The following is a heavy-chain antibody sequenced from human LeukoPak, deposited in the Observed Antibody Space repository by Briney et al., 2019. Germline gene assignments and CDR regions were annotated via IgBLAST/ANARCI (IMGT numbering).Heavy chain of an antibody. CDR3: ARDSDSSGYYYGASDY. D-gene: IGHD3-22*01. V-gene: IGHV1-2*02. CDR2: INPNSGGT. J-gene: IGHJ4*02. CDR1: GYTFTGYY. Sequence: GASVKVSCKASGYTFTGYYMHWVRQAPGQGLEWMGWINPNSGGTNYAQKFQGRVTMTRDTSISTAYMELSRLRSDDTAVYYCARDSDSSGYYYGASDYWGQGTLVTVSS.